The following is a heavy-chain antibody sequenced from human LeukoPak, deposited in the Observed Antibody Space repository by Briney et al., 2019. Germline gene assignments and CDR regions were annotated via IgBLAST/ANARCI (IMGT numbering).Heavy chain of an antibody. CDR3: ARRHDYVQAFDI. CDR1: RFTFSSYS. D-gene: IGHD4-17*01. Sequence: GGSLRLSCAASRFTFSSYSMNWVRQAPGKGLEWVSYISSSSSTIYYADSVKGRFTISRDNAKNSLYLQMNSLRAEDTAVYYCARRHDYVQAFDIWGQGTMVTVSS. CDR2: ISSSSSTI. J-gene: IGHJ3*02. V-gene: IGHV3-48*01.